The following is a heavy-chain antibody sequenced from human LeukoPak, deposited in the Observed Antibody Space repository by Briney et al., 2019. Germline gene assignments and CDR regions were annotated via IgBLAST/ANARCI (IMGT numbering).Heavy chain of an antibody. V-gene: IGHV5-51*01. CDR2: IYPGDSDT. CDR1: GYSFTSYW. Sequence: GESLKISCKGSGYSFTSYWIGWVRQMPGKGLEWMGIIYPGDSDTRYSPSFQGQVTISADKSISTAYLQWSSLKASDTAMYYCAKSLNYYDSSGYLDYWGQGTLVTVSS. CDR3: AKSLNYYDSSGYLDY. D-gene: IGHD3-22*01. J-gene: IGHJ4*02.